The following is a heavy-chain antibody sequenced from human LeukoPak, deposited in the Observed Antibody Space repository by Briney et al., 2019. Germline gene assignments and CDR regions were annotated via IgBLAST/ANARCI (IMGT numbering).Heavy chain of an antibody. Sequence: SETLSLTCTVSGGSISSGDYYWSWIRQPPGKGLEWIGYIYYSGSTYYNPSLKSRVTISVDTSKNQFSLKLSSVTAADTAVYYCARRGYGSSSSWYYFDYWGQGTLVTVSS. CDR3: ARRGYGSSSSWYYFDY. CDR2: IYYSGST. CDR1: GGSISSGDYY. J-gene: IGHJ4*02. V-gene: IGHV4-30-4*01. D-gene: IGHD6-13*01.